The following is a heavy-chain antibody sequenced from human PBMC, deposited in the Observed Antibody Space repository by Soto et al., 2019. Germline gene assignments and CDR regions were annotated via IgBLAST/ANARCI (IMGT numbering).Heavy chain of an antibody. D-gene: IGHD6-19*01. J-gene: IGHJ4*02. CDR3: AKEAVAGTFLDY. CDR2: ISYDGSNK. V-gene: IGHV3-30*18. Sequence: ESGGGVVQPGRSLRLSCAASGFTFSSYGMHWVRQAPGKGLEWVAVISYDGSNKYYADSVKGRFTISRDNSKNTLYLQMNSLRAEDTAVYYCAKEAVAGTFLDYWGQGTLVTVSS. CDR1: GFTFSSYG.